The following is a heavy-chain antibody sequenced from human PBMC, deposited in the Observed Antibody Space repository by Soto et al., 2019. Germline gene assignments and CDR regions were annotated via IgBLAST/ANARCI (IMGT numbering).Heavy chain of an antibody. V-gene: IGHV1-58*02. J-gene: IGHJ4*02. CDR1: GFTFTSSD. D-gene: IGHD2-15*01. Sequence: QMQLVQSGPEVKKPGTSVKVSCKASGFTFTSSDMQWVRQARGQRLEWIGWIVVGSGNTNYAQKFQERVTITRDMCTSTAYMELRSLRYEATAVYYCAPSLEDIVVVVAASPPHYWGQGTMVTVS. CDR2: IVVGSGNT. CDR3: APSLEDIVVVVAASPPHY.